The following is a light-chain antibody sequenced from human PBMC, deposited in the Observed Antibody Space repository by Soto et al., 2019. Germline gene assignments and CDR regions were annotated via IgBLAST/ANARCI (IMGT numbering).Light chain of an antibody. J-gene: IGLJ1*01. Sequence: QSLLTQPASASAAPGQSIAISCTGSSSVVGGYNYVSWYQQHPGKAPKLMIYDVSNRPSGVSNRFSGSKSGNTASLTISGLQAEDEADYYCSSYTSSTTYVFGAGTKVTVL. CDR3: SSYTSSTTYV. CDR2: DVS. V-gene: IGLV2-14*01. CDR1: SSVVGGYNY.